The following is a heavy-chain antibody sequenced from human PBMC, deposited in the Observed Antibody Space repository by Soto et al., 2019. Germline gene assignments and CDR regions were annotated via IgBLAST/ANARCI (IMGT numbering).Heavy chain of an antibody. V-gene: IGHV3-66*01. CDR3: ATYGSGSYFRSYYFDY. Sequence: PGGSLRLSCAASGFSVSSNYMSWVRQAPGKGLEWVSVIYSGGNTYYADSVKGRFTISRDNSKNTLYLQMNSLRAEDTAVYYCATYGSGSYFRSYYFDYWGQGTLVTVSS. CDR2: IYSGGNT. J-gene: IGHJ4*02. D-gene: IGHD3-10*01. CDR1: GFSVSSNY.